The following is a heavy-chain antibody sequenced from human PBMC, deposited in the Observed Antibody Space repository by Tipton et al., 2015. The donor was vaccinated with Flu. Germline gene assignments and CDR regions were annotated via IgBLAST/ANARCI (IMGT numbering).Heavy chain of an antibody. CDR1: GASISSGGYY. V-gene: IGHV4-31*03. D-gene: IGHD4/OR15-4a*01. Sequence: TLSLTCTVSGASISSGGYYWSWIRHHPGKGLEWIGYMYNSGSTYYNPSLKSRLTISGDTSKNQFSLRLNSVTAADTAVYYCARGVLTGGTRFDPWGQGTLVTVSS. J-gene: IGHJ5*02. CDR3: ARGVLTGGTRFDP. CDR2: MYNSGST.